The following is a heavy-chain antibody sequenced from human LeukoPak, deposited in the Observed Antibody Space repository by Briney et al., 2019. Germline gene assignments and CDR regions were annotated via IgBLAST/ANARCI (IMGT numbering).Heavy chain of an antibody. CDR3: ARDWMVVAATTNWFDP. Sequence: ASVKVSCKASGYTFTSYGISWVRQAPGQGLEWMGWISAYNGNTNYAQKLQGRVTMTTDTSTSTAYMELRSLRSDDTAVYYCARDWMVVAATTNWFDPWGQGTLVTVSS. J-gene: IGHJ5*02. D-gene: IGHD2-15*01. CDR2: ISAYNGNT. V-gene: IGHV1-18*01. CDR1: GYTFTSYG.